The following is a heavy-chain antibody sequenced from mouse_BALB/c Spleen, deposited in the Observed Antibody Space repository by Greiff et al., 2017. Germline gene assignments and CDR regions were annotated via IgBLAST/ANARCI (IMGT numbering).Heavy chain of an antibody. V-gene: IGHV5-9-4*01. J-gene: IGHJ2*01. Sequence: DVKVEESGGGLVKPGGSLKLSCAASGFTFSSYAMSWVRQSPEKRLAWVAEISSGGSYTYYPDTVTGRFTIARDNAKNALYLEMSSLRSEDTAMYYCARHGVRQGYFDYWGQGTTLTVSS. CDR3: ARHGVRQGYFDY. CDR1: GFTFSSYA. CDR2: ISSGGSYT. D-gene: IGHD2-14*01.